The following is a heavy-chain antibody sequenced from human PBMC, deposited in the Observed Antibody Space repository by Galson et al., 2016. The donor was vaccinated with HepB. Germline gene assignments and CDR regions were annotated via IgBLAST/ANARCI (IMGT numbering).Heavy chain of an antibody. Sequence: SVKVSCKASGGTFSSYAISWVRQAPGRGLEWMGGIIPIFGTANYAQKFQGRVTITADESTSTAYMELSSLRSEDTAVYYCARAELRWSSGLHNYYYYGMDVWGQGTTVTVSS. D-gene: IGHD6-19*01. CDR2: IIPIFGTA. V-gene: IGHV1-69*13. J-gene: IGHJ6*02. CDR1: GGTFSSYA. CDR3: ARAELRWSSGLHNYYYYGMDV.